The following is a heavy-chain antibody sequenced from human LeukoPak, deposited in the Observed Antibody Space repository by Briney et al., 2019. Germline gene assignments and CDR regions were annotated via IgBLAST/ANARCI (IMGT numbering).Heavy chain of an antibody. CDR2: ISWNSGSI. V-gene: IGHV3-9*01. CDR1: GFTFDDYA. J-gene: IGHJ4*02. CDR3: AKDFKQWLVPYYFDY. D-gene: IGHD6-19*01. Sequence: GGSLRLSCAASGFTFDDYAMHWVRQAPGKGLEWVSGISWNSGSIGYADSVNGRFTISRDNAKNSLYLQMNSLRAEDTALYYCAKDFKQWLVPYYFDYWGQGTLVTVSS.